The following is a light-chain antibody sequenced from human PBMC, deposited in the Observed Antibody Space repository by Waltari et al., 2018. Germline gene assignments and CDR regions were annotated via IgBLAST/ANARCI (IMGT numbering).Light chain of an antibody. CDR3: CSYAGRLWV. Sequence: QSALSQPRSVSGSPGQSVTISCTGTNINIGGYNYVSWYQHHPGKVPNLTIYDVSKRPSGVPDRFSGSKSGNTASLTISGLQAEDEAHYYCCSYAGRLWVFGGGTNLTVL. V-gene: IGLV2-11*01. J-gene: IGLJ3*02. CDR2: DVS. CDR1: NINIGGYNY.